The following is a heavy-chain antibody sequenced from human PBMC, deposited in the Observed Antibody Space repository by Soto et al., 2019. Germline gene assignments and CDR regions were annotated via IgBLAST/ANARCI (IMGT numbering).Heavy chain of an antibody. CDR3: AKHRGTYYSHNAMDV. J-gene: IGHJ6*02. CDR1: GFTLSTYA. CDR2: SSGSGGST. V-gene: IGHV3-23*01. Sequence: EVQLLGSGGGLVQPGGALRLSCAASGFTLSTYAMSWVRQAPGKGLEWVSASSGSGGSTYYADSVKGRFTISRDNSKNTLYLQMNSLRAEDTAVYYCAKHRGTYYSHNAMDVWGQGTTVPVSS. D-gene: IGHD1-26*01.